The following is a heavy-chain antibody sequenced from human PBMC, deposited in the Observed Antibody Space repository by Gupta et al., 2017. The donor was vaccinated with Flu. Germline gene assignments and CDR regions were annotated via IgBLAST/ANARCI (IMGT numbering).Heavy chain of an antibody. J-gene: IGHJ4*02. CDR1: GFTFSSYA. V-gene: IGHV3-23*01. Sequence: EVPLLESGGGLVHPGGSLSLSCAASGFTFSSYAMGWVRQAPGKGLEWVSAISGSGGSTYYADSVKGRFTISRDNSKNTLYLQMNSLRAEDTAVYYCAKGGSGGDWGQGTLVTVSS. D-gene: IGHD2-15*01. CDR2: ISGSGGST. CDR3: AKGGSGGD.